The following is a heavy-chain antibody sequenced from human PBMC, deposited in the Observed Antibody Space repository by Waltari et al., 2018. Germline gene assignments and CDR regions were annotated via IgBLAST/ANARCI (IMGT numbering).Heavy chain of an antibody. CDR3: ATGAFTMPDY. J-gene: IGHJ4*02. Sequence: QVQLQESGPGLVKPSETLSLTCPVSGGSLSSHSWSWIRQPPGKGLEWIGYIYYSGSTNYNPSLKSRVTISVDTSKNQFSLKLSSVTAADTAVYYCATGAFTMPDYWGQGTLVTVSS. V-gene: IGHV4-59*11. D-gene: IGHD3-10*01. CDR2: IYYSGST. CDR1: GGSLSSHS.